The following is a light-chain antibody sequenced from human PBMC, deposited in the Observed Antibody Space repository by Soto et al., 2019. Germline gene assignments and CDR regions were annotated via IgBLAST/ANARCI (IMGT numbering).Light chain of an antibody. CDR2: STN. CDR1: SGSVSTSYN. J-gene: IGLJ1*01. V-gene: IGLV8-61*01. CDR3: VLYMGSGPYV. Sequence: QAVVTQEPSFSVSPGGTVTLTCGLSSGSVSTSYNPSWYQQTPGQAPRTLIYSTNTRSSGVPDRFSGSILGNKAALTITGAQADDESDYYCVLYMGSGPYVFGTGTKLTVL.